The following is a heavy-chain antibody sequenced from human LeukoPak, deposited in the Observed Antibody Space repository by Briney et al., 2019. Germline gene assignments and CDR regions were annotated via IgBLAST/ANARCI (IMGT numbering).Heavy chain of an antibody. V-gene: IGHV5-51*01. Sequence: GESLKISCKGSGYSFTSYWIGWVRQMPGKGLEWMGIIDLADSDIIYSPSFQGQVTMSADKSINTAYLQWSSLKTSDTATYYCARQPGIMMTDGRVVDYWGQGTLVTVSS. CDR1: GYSFTSYW. CDR3: ARQPGIMMTDGRVVDY. J-gene: IGHJ4*02. D-gene: IGHD3-16*01. CDR2: IDLADSDI.